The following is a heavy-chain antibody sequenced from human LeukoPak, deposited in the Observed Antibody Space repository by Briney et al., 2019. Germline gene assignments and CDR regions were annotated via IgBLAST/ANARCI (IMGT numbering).Heavy chain of an antibody. V-gene: IGHV1-69*13. Sequence: SVKVSCKASGGTFSSYAISWVRQAPGQGLEWMGGIIPIFGTANYAQKFQGRVTITADESMSTAYMELSSLRSEDTAVYYCARPEKPYSSSARYFDYWGQGTLVTVSS. CDR2: IIPIFGTA. D-gene: IGHD6-6*01. J-gene: IGHJ4*02. CDR1: GGTFSSYA. CDR3: ARPEKPYSSSARYFDY.